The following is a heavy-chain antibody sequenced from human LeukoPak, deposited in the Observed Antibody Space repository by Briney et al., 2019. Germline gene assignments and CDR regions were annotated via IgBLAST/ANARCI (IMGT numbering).Heavy chain of an antibody. CDR2: VYHSGGA. D-gene: IGHD3-16*01. Sequence: KPSETLSLTCAVSGASIASHSWWSWVRQPPGKGLEWIGEVYHSGGANYNPSLKSRVTISVDTSKNQFSLKLNSVTAADTAVYYCARHYGPWGQGTLVTVSS. CDR1: GASIASHSW. CDR3: ARHYGP. V-gene: IGHV4/OR15-8*01. J-gene: IGHJ5*02.